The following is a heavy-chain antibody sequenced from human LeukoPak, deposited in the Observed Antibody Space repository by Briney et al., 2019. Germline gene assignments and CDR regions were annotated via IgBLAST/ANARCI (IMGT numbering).Heavy chain of an antibody. CDR1: GFTFSNYE. CDR2: ISSSGSDI. CDR3: ARGYGGSSPFDY. Sequence: PGGSLRLSCAASGFTFSNYEMHWVRQAPGKGLEWVSYISSSGSDIYYADSVKGRFTISRDNAKNSLYLHMNSLRAEDTAVYYCARGYGGSSPFDYWGREPWSPSPQ. D-gene: IGHD4-23*01. J-gene: IGHJ4*02. V-gene: IGHV3-48*03.